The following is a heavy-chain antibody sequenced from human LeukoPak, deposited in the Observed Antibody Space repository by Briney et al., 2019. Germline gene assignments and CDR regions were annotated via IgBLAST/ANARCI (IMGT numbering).Heavy chain of an antibody. CDR1: GFTFSDTW. Sequence: GGSLRLSCAASGFTFSDTWMHWVRQAPGEGLVWVSRIRSDGSDTRYAESVKGRFTISRNNAKNTLYLQMNSLRAEDTAVYYCARDWFHAIDYWGQGTLVTVSS. CDR2: IRSDGSDT. D-gene: IGHD2/OR15-2a*01. V-gene: IGHV3-74*01. J-gene: IGHJ4*02. CDR3: ARDWFHAIDY.